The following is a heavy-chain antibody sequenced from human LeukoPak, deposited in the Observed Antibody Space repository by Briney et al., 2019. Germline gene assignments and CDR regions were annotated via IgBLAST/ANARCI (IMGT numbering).Heavy chain of an antibody. D-gene: IGHD1-26*01. J-gene: IGHJ4*02. Sequence: SETLSLTCTVSGGSISSYYWSWIRQPPGKGLEWIGFIYYTGFTIYNPSLKSRVTISVDTSKNQFSLKLSSVTAADTAVYYCASDSGSYADYWGQGTLVTVSS. CDR3: ASDSGSYADY. V-gene: IGHV4-59*01. CDR2: IYYTGFT. CDR1: GGSISSYY.